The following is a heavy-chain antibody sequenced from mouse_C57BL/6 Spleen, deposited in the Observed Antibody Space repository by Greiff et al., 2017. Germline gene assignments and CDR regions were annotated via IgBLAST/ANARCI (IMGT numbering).Heavy chain of an antibody. J-gene: IGHJ3*01. D-gene: IGHD2-4*01. V-gene: IGHV1-69*01. Sequence: QVQLKQPGAELVMPGASVKLSCKASGYTFTSYWMHWVKQRPGQGLEWIGEIDPSDSYTNYNQKFKGKSTLTVDKSSSTAYMQLSSLTSEDSAVYYSARLNDYDDWFAYWGQGTLVTVSA. CDR2: IDPSDSYT. CDR3: ARLNDYDDWFAY. CDR1: GYTFTSYW.